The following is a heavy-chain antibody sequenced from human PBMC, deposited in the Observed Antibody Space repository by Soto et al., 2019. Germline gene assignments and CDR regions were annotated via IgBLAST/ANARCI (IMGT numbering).Heavy chain of an antibody. Sequence: EVQLLESGGGLVQPGGSLRLSCAASGFTFNNYAMTWVRQAPGKGLEWVSAISGGGDTTSYADSVKGLFTVSRDGSKNTLYLKMSSLRAEDAALYYCAKGRGGSGSLTPRVDFWGQGTLVTVSS. CDR3: AKGRGGSGSLTPRVDF. CDR1: GFTFNNYA. J-gene: IGHJ4*02. V-gene: IGHV3-23*01. CDR2: ISGGGDTT. D-gene: IGHD3-10*01.